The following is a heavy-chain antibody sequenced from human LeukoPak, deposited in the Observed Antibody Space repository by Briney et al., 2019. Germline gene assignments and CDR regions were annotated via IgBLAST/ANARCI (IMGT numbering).Heavy chain of an antibody. CDR2: IRYDGSNK. J-gene: IGHJ4*02. Sequence: PGGSLRLSCAASGFTFSSYGMHCVRQAPGKGLEWVAFIRYDGSNKYYADSVKGRFTISRDNSKNTLYLQMNSLRAEDTAVYYCAKTPVPYSSGWYALDYWGQGTLVTVSS. D-gene: IGHD6-19*01. CDR3: AKTPVPYSSGWYALDY. V-gene: IGHV3-30*02. CDR1: GFTFSSYG.